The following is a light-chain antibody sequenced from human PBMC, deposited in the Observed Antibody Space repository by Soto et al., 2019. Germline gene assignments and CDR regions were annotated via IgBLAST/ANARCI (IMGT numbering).Light chain of an antibody. J-gene: IGLJ2*01. Sequence: QSVLTQPRSVSGSPGQSVTFSCTGTSGDIGAYNYVSWYQFHPGKAPKLMIYEVSNRPSGVSNRFSGSKSGNTASLTISGLQAEDEADYYCSSYTSSSTLFGGGTKLTVL. CDR3: SSYTSSSTL. CDR2: EVS. V-gene: IGLV2-14*01. CDR1: SGDIGAYNY.